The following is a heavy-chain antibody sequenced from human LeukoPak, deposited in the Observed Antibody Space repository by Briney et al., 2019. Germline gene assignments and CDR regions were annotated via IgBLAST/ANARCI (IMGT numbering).Heavy chain of an antibody. CDR2: ISGSGGST. CDR1: GGSISSGGYY. Sequence: ETLSLTCAVSGGSISSGGYYWSWVRQAPGKGLEWVSAISGSGGSTYYADSVKGRFTISRDNSKNTLYLQMNSLRAEDTAVYYCAKDRGVVGATSFDYWGQGTLVTVSS. D-gene: IGHD1-26*01. V-gene: IGHV3-23*01. J-gene: IGHJ4*02. CDR3: AKDRGVVGATSFDY.